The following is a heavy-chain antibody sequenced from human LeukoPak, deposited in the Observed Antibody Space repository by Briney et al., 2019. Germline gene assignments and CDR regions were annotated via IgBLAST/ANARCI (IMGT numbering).Heavy chain of an antibody. J-gene: IGHJ4*02. Sequence: GGSLRLSCAASGFTFSSYSMNWVRQAPGKGLEWVSSISSSSSYIYYADSVKGRFTISRDNAKSSLYLQMNSLRAEDTAVYYCASILTPYSRSSSVDYWGQGTLVTVSS. CDR2: ISSSSSYI. V-gene: IGHV3-21*01. CDR1: GFTFSSYS. D-gene: IGHD6-6*01. CDR3: ASILTPYSRSSSVDY.